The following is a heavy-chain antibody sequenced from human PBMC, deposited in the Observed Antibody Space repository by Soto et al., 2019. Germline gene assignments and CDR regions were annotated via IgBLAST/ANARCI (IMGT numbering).Heavy chain of an antibody. D-gene: IGHD3-16*01. V-gene: IGHV3-30*03. CDR3: ARDSGFGGYGNIDF. CDR1: GFTFRTYA. J-gene: IGHJ4*02. Sequence: RRLSCAASGFTFRTYAMHWVRQAPGKGLECVAFISYDGKNNYYADSVEGRFTVSRDNSKNTLFLQMNSLRVEDTAVYYCARDSGFGGYGNIDFWGQGALVTVSS. CDR2: ISYDGKNN.